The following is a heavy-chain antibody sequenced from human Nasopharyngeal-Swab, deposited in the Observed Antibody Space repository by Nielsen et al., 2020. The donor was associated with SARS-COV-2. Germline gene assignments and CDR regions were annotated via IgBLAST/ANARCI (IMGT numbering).Heavy chain of an antibody. CDR2: VKQDGTEK. CDR3: ARDEILDY. CDR1: LFPFSPYW. V-gene: IGHV3-7*01. J-gene: IGHJ4*02. D-gene: IGHD2/OR15-2a*01. Sequence: ASLQISCAASLFPFSPYWMTWLRQAPGNGLEWVANVKQDGTEKYFVDSVKGRFTISRDNAKNSLYLHMNSLRAEDTAVYYCARDEILDYWGQGTLVTVSS.